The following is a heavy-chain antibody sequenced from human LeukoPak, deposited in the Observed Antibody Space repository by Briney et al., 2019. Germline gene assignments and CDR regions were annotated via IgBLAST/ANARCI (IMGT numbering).Heavy chain of an antibody. CDR1: GFTFSSYS. J-gene: IGHJ3*02. CDR3: ARDTRTGSSSWYVVDAFDI. V-gene: IGHV3-21*01. D-gene: IGHD6-13*01. CDR2: ISSSSSYI. Sequence: GGSLRLSCAASGFTFSSYSMDWVRQAPGKGLEWVSSISSSSSYIYYADSVKGRFTISRDNAKNSLYLQMNSLRAEDTAVYYCARDTRTGSSSWYVVDAFDIWGQGTMVTVSS.